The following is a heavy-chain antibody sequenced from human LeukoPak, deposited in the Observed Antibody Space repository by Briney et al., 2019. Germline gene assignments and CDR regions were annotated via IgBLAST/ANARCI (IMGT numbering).Heavy chain of an antibody. CDR2: IYYSGST. Sequence: SSETLSLTCTVSGGSISSYYWSWIRQPPGKGLEWIGYIYYSGSTNYNPSLKSRVTISVDTSKNQFSLKLSSVTAADTAVYYCAREASGGYDILNGYFNSGFDIWGQGTTVTASS. D-gene: IGHD3-9*01. CDR3: AREASGGYDILNGYFNSGFDI. J-gene: IGHJ3*02. CDR1: GGSISSYY. V-gene: IGHV4-59*01.